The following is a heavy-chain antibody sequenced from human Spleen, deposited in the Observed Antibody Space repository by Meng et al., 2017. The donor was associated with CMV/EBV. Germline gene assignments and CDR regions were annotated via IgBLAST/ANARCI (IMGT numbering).Heavy chain of an antibody. J-gene: IGHJ4*02. D-gene: IGHD3-10*01. Sequence: SLKISCAASGFIFDDYALHWVRLVPGKGLEWVSGISWNSNSIAYVDSVKGRFTISRDNAKNSLHLQINSLRPEDTALYYCVKASGLYYGSGAFDYFDSWGQGTRVTVSS. V-gene: IGHV3-9*01. CDR3: VKASGLYYGSGAFDYFDS. CDR1: GFIFDDYA. CDR2: ISWNSNSI.